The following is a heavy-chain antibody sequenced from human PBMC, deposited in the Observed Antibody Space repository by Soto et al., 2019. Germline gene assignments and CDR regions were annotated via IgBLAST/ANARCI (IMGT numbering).Heavy chain of an antibody. Sequence: SETLSLTCTVSGGSISSNYWTWIRQPPGKGLEWIGYVYNSGSTNYNPSLKSRVTISEDTSKSQFSLKVNSMTAADTAVYYCARYRREAVAGYTLDNWGQGILVTV. CDR1: GGSISSNY. V-gene: IGHV4-59*01. CDR3: ARYRREAVAGYTLDN. CDR2: VYNSGST. J-gene: IGHJ4*02. D-gene: IGHD6-13*01.